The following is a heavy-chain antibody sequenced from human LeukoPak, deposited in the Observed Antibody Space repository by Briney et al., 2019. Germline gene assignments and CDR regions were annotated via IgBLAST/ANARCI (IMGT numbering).Heavy chain of an antibody. V-gene: IGHV1-69*01. J-gene: IGHJ4*02. Sequence: EASVKVSCKASGGTFSSYAISWVRQAPGQGLEWMGGIIPIFGTANYAQKFQGRVTITADESTSTAYMELSSLRSEDTAVYYCARVYGGDGTDYWGQGTLVTVSS. CDR1: GGTFSSYA. CDR3: ARVYGGDGTDY. CDR2: IIPIFGTA. D-gene: IGHD4-23*01.